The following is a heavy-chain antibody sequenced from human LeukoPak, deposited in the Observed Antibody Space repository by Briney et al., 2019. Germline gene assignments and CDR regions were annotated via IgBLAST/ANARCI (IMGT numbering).Heavy chain of an antibody. CDR2: IYPGDSDT. V-gene: IGHV5-51*01. CDR1: GYTFATYW. Sequence: GESLKISCKGSGYTFATYWIGWVRQMPGKGLEWMGIIYPGDSDTRYSPSFQGQVTISADKSISTAYLQWSSLKASDTAMYYCARPEEHGDYVHDAFDIWGQGTMVTVSS. J-gene: IGHJ3*02. CDR3: ARPEEHGDYVHDAFDI. D-gene: IGHD4-17*01.